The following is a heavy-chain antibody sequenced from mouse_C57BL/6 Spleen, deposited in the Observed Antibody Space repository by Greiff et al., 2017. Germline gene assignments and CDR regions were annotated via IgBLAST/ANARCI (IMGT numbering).Heavy chain of an antibody. V-gene: IGHV1-50*01. CDR2: IDPSDSYT. CDR1: GYTFTSYW. CDR3: ARRGVYEYDGFAY. D-gene: IGHD2-4*01. Sequence: QVQLQQPGAELVKPGASVKLSCKASGYTFTSYWMQWVKQRPGQGLEWIGEIDPSDSYTNYNQKFKGKATLTVDTSSSTAYMQLSSLTSEDSAVYYCARRGVYEYDGFAYWGQGTLVTVSA. J-gene: IGHJ3*01.